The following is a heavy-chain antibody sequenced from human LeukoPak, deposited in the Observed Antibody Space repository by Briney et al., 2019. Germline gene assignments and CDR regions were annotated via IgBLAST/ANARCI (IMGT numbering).Heavy chain of an antibody. J-gene: IGHJ4*02. CDR1: GFTFDDYG. D-gene: IGHD4-23*01. V-gene: IGHV3-20*04. Sequence: GGSLRLSCAASGFTFDDYGMSWVRQVPGKGLEWVSGINWNGGGTAYADSVKGRFTISRDNAKNSLYLQMNSLRAEDTALYYCVKGWNGMDYGGGLDCWGQGTLVTVSS. CDR3: VKGWNGMDYGGGLDC. CDR2: INWNGGGT.